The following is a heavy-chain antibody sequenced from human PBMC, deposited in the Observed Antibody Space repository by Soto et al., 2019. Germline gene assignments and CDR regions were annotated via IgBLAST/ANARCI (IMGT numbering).Heavy chain of an antibody. D-gene: IGHD3-16*01. V-gene: IGHV4-31*11. CDR3: ARGQIVMLN. CDR2: ISHNAVT. CDR1: GGSMGSPTYY. J-gene: IGHJ4*02. Sequence: SQTLALSSAVGGGSMGSPTYYVCWIRQYPGRGLEWIGYISHNAVTWYNPSLQSRVNISIDKSANHFSLTLKSVTAADTAVYYCARGQIVMLNWGQGTLDTVSP.